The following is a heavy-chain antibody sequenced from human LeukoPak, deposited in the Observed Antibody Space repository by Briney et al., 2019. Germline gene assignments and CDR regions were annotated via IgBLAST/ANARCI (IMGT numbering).Heavy chain of an antibody. D-gene: IGHD3-16*01. J-gene: IGHJ4*02. Sequence: QAGGSLRLSCAVSGFIFSTYGMYWVRQAPGKGLEWVAFIRHDGSIKNYADSVKGRSTISRDNSKSTLYLQMNSLRAEDTAVYYCAKDSLADIDYWGQGTLVTVSS. CDR1: GFIFSTYG. CDR2: IRHDGSIK. CDR3: AKDSLADIDY. V-gene: IGHV3-30*02.